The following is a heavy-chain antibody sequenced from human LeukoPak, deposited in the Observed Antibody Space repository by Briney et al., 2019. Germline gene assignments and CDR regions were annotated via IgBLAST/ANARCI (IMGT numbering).Heavy chain of an antibody. CDR3: ARDREAAAGRGEDLGFDY. CDR1: GGSISSYY. Sequence: SSETLSLTCTVSGGSISSYYWSWIRQPAGKGLEWIGRIYTSGSTNYNPSLKSRVTMSVDTSKNQFSLKLSSVTAADTAVYYCARDREAAAGRGEDLGFDYWGQGTLVTVSS. V-gene: IGHV4-4*07. D-gene: IGHD6-13*01. CDR2: IYTSGST. J-gene: IGHJ4*02.